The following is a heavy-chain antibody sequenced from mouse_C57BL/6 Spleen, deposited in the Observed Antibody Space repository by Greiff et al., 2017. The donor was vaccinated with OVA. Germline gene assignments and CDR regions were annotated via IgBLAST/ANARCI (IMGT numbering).Heavy chain of an antibody. V-gene: IGHV10-1*01. J-gene: IGHJ3*01. D-gene: IGHD2-4*01. CDR2: IRSKSNNYAT. CDR1: GFSFNNYA. CDR3: VRDLYDYDGAWFAY. Sequence: EVHLVESGGGLVQPKGSLKLSCAASGFSFNNYAMNWVRQAPGKGLEWVARIRSKSNNYATYYADSVKDRFTISRDDSESMLYLQMNNLKTEDTAMYYCVRDLYDYDGAWFAYWGQGTLVTVSA.